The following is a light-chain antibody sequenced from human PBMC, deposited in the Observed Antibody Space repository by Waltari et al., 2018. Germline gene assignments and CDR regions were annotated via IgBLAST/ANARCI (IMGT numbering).Light chain of an antibody. CDR3: QQRSNRPLT. J-gene: IGKJ4*02. V-gene: IGKV3-11*01. Sequence: EIVVTHSPDPLSLSTGERDTLSYRASQSVHSYLAWYQQKPGQAPRLLIYDASNRAAGIPDRFSGSGSGTDFTLTISSLEPEDFAIYYCQQRSNRPLTFGGGTKVEIK. CDR2: DAS. CDR1: QSVHSY.